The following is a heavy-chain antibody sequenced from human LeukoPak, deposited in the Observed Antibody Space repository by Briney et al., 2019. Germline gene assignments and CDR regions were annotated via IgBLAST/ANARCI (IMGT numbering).Heavy chain of an antibody. CDR2: ISYDGSNK. CDR1: GFTLSSYA. J-gene: IGHJ4*02. D-gene: IGHD3-22*01. Sequence: GRSLRLSCAASGFTLSSYAMHWVRQAPGKGLEWVAVISYDGSNKYYADSVKGRFTISRDNSKNTLYLQMNSLRAEDTAVYYCATYYYDSSGYRNFDYWGQGTLVTVSS. V-gene: IGHV3-30-3*01. CDR3: ATYYYDSSGYRNFDY.